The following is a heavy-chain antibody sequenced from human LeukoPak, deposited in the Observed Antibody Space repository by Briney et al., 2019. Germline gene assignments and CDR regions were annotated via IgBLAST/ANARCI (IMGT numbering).Heavy chain of an antibody. CDR3: ARWTIFGVVIIDYFDY. CDR2: IKQDGSEK. Sequence: GGSLRLSCAASGFTFSSHWMSWVRQAPGKGLEWVANIKQDGSEKYYVDSVKGRFTISRDNAKNSLYLQMNSLRAEDTAVYYCARWTIFGVVIIDYFDYWGQGTLVTVSS. CDR1: GFTFSSHW. D-gene: IGHD3-3*01. J-gene: IGHJ4*02. V-gene: IGHV3-7*01.